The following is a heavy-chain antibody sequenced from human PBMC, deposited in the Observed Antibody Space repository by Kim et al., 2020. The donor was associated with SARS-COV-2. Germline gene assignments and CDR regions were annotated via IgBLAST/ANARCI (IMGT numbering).Heavy chain of an antibody. CDR3: CVEGQVVNVYDY. CDR2: ISGSGGST. CDR1: GFTFSSYA. V-gene: IGHV3-23*01. D-gene: IGHD3-22*01. Sequence: GGSLRLSCAASGFTFSSYAMSWVRQAPGKGLEWVSAISGSGGSTYYADSVKGRFTISRDNSKNTLYLQMNSLRAEDTAVYYCCVEGQVVNVYDYWGQGTLVTVSS. J-gene: IGHJ4*02.